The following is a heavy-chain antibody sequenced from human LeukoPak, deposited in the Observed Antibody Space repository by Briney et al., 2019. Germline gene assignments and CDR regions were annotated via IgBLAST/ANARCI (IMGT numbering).Heavy chain of an antibody. CDR3: SRGEVDGPDFDY. CDR2: INSNSGDT. D-gene: IGHD1-26*01. CDR1: GYTFTDYY. Sequence: ASVKVSCKASGYTFTDYYMHWVRQAPGQGLEWMGWINSNSGDTNYAQNFQGRVTMTRDTSISTAYLELSRLTSDDMAVYYCSRGEVDGPDFDYWGQGTLVTVSS. V-gene: IGHV1-2*02. J-gene: IGHJ4*02.